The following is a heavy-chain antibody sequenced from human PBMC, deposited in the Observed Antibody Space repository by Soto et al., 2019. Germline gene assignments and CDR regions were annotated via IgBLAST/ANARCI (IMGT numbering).Heavy chain of an antibody. CDR1: GFNFDVHT. CDR2: INWDGSDR. Sequence: GGSLRLSCATSGFNFDVHTMHWVRQAPGKGLEWVSFINWDGSDRDYADSVKGRFTISRDNKKNSLHLEMNSLRTEDTALYYCVKDRDWSFDFWGQGTLVTVSS. D-gene: IGHD3-9*01. CDR3: VKDRDWSFDF. J-gene: IGHJ4*02. V-gene: IGHV3-43*01.